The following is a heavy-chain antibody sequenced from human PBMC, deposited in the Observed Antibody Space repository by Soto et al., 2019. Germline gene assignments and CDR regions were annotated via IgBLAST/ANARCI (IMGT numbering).Heavy chain of an antibody. V-gene: IGHV3-15*01. Sequence: GGSLRLSCAASGFTFTSHAMHWVRQAPGKGLEWVGRIKNKNDGGTTDYAAPVKNRFTISRDDSKNTLYLQMNSLKSEDTAVYCCTTDRGNYPGYWGQGNLVTVSS. J-gene: IGHJ4*02. CDR3: TTDRGNYPGY. CDR2: IKNKNDGGTT. CDR1: GFTFTSHA.